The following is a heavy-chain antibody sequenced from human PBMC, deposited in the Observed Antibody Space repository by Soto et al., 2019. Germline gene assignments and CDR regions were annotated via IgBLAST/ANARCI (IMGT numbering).Heavy chain of an antibody. D-gene: IGHD3-22*01. J-gene: IGHJ4*02. CDR3: GRAEAHYYDSSGPEL. CDR2: IYSGGTT. Sequence: PGGSLRLSCAASGFTVSSNYMSWVRQAPGKGLEWVSVIYSGGTTYYADSVKGRFTISRDNSKNTLYLQMNSLRAEDTAVYYCGRAEAHYYDSSGPELWGQGTLVTVSS. V-gene: IGHV3-66*01. CDR1: GFTVSSNY.